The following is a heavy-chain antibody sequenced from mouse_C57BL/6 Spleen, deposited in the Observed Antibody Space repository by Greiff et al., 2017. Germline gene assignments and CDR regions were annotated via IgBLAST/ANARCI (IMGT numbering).Heavy chain of an antibody. V-gene: IGHV5-17*01. D-gene: IGHD1-1*01. J-gene: IGHJ2*01. CDR3: ARGDFYYYVSRTGYFDD. Sequence: EVQRVESGGGLVKPGGSLKLSCAASGFTFSDYGMHWVRQAPEKGLEWVAYISSGSSTIYYADTVKGRFTISRDNAKNTLFLQMTNLRSEDTAMYYCARGDFYYYVSRTGYFDDGGKGTTLTAS. CDR1: GFTFSDYG. CDR2: ISSGSSTI.